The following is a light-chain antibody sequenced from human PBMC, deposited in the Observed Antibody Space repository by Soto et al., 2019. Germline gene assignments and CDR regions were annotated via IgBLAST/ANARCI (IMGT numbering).Light chain of an antibody. CDR1: SSDIGAYNF. Sequence: QSALAHPASVSGSRGQSITISCTGTSSDIGAYNFVSWYQQHPGKAPKLMLYDVNIRPSGVSNRFSGSKSGNTASLTISGLHAEDEADYYCTSWTTSTTMIFGGGTKLTVL. CDR3: TSWTTSTTMI. V-gene: IGLV2-14*03. CDR2: DVN. J-gene: IGLJ2*01.